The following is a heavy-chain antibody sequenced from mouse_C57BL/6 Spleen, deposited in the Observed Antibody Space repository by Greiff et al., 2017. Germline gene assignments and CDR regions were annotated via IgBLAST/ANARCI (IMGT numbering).Heavy chain of an antibody. J-gene: IGHJ3*01. Sequence: VQGVESGPGLVQPSQSLSITCTVSGFSLTSYGVHWVRQSPGKGLEWMGVIWSGGSTDYNAAFISRLSISKDNSKSQVFFKMNSLQADDTAIYYCARKKEDYAWLAYWGQGTLVTVSA. CDR1: GFSLTSYG. CDR2: IWSGGST. D-gene: IGHD2-4*01. V-gene: IGHV2-2*01. CDR3: ARKKEDYAWLAY.